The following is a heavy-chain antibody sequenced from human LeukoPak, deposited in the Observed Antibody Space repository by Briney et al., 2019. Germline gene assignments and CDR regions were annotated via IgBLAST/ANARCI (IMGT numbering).Heavy chain of an antibody. J-gene: IGHJ5*02. Sequence: SVKVSCKASGGTFSSYAISWVRQAPGQGLEWMGGIIPIFGTANYAQKFHGRVTITTDESTSTAYMELSSLRSEDTAVYYCARAQSWASSSWYAVWFDHWGQGTLVTVSS. CDR3: ARAQSWASSSWYAVWFDH. V-gene: IGHV1-69*05. CDR1: GGTFSSYA. D-gene: IGHD6-13*01. CDR2: IIPIFGTA.